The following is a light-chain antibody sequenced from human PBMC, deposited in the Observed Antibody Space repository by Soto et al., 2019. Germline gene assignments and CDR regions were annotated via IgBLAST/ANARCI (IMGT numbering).Light chain of an antibody. CDR2: EVS. Sequence: QSVLTQPASVSGSPGQSITISCTGTSSDGGGYNYVSWFQHHPGKAPKLIIYEVSYRPSGVSARFSGSKSGDTASLTISGLQAEDEADYYCSSFTNTITRYAFGTGTKVTVL. CDR3: SSFTNTITRYA. V-gene: IGLV2-14*01. CDR1: SSDGGGYNY. J-gene: IGLJ1*01.